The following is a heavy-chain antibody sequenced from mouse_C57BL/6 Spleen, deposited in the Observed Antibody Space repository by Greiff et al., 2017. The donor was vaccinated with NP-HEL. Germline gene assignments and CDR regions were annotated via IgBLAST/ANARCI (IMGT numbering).Heavy chain of an antibody. D-gene: IGHD2-3*01. CDR2: ISYDGSN. J-gene: IGHJ2*01. V-gene: IGHV3-6*01. CDR3: ARDEGLLPFDY. Sequence: EVQLLESGPGLVKPSQSLSLTCSVTGYSITSGYYWNWIRQFPGNKLEWMGYISYDGSNNYNPSLKNRISITRDTSKNQFFLKLNSVTTEDTATYYCARDEGLLPFDYWGQGTTLTVSS. CDR1: GYSITSGYY.